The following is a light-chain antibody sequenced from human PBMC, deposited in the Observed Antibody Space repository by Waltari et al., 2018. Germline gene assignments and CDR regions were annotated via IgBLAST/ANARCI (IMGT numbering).Light chain of an antibody. CDR1: QSVTSIS. CDR3: QQYDGEVVT. CDR2: GTS. V-gene: IGKV3-20*01. Sequence: CRASQSVTSISLSWYQQKLGQAPRLLIYGTSSRATGTPDRFSGSGSGTDFTLTSSRLEPEDVAVYYCQQYDGEVVTFGGGTKVEI. J-gene: IGKJ4*01.